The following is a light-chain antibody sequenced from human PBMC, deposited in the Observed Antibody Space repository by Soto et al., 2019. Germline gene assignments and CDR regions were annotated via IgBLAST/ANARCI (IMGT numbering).Light chain of an antibody. CDR1: DSDVGAYDS. CDR2: KGT. J-gene: IGLJ1*01. CDR3: CSSAPESTYV. V-gene: IGLV2-23*01. Sequence: QSALAQPASVSGSPGQSITISCTGTDSDVGAYDSVPWYQQHPHKAPQLIIYKGTQRPSGVSNRISGSTSGNAASLTISGLQADDEADYFCCSSAPESTYVFGTGTKLTVL.